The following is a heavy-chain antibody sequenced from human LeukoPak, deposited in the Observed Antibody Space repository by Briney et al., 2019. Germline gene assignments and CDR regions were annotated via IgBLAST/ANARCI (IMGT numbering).Heavy chain of an antibody. CDR3: ARSVVAPQDWFDP. CDR1: GFTFSSYS. D-gene: IGHD4-23*01. J-gene: IGHJ5*02. V-gene: IGHV3-21*01. CDR2: ISSSSYI. Sequence: GGCLRLSCAASGFTFSSYSMNWVRQAPGKGLEWVSSISSSSYIYYADSVKGRFTISRDNAKNSLYLQMNSLRAEDTAVYYCARSVVAPQDWFDPWGQGTLVTVSS.